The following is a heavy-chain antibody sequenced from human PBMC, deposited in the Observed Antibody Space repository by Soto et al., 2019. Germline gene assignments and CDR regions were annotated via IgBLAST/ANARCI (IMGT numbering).Heavy chain of an antibody. J-gene: IGHJ4*02. D-gene: IGHD6-19*01. CDR3: AQNGQWLASPSVA. Sequence: GGSLRLSCAVSGFTFSSYGMHWVRQAPGKGLEWVAVIWYDGSNKYYADSVKGRFTTSRDNSKNTLYLQMNSLGAEDTAIYYCAQNGQWLASPSVAWGQGTLVTVSS. V-gene: IGHV3-33*06. CDR2: IWYDGSNK. CDR1: GFTFSSYG.